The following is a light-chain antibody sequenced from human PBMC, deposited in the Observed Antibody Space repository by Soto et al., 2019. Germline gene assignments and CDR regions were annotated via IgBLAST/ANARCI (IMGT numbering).Light chain of an antibody. Sequence: QSALTQPASVSGSPGQAITISCTGTSSDVGSYNLVSWYQQHPGKAPKLMMYEGSKRPSGVSNRFSGSKSGNTASLTISGLQAEDEADYYCCSYAGSSTSVVFGGGTNVTVL. V-gene: IGLV2-23*01. CDR3: CSYAGSSTSVV. CDR2: EGS. CDR1: SSDVGSYNL. J-gene: IGLJ2*01.